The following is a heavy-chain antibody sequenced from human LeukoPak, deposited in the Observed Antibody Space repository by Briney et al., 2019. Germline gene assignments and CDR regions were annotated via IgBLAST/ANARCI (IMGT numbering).Heavy chain of an antibody. CDR2: ISGSGDTT. Sequence: GGSLRLSCAASGFTFSTYAMSWVRQAPGKGLEWVSGISGSGDTTYHAASVKGRSTISRDNSKNTLYLQMNSLRAEDTAVYYCAKDNRLTRYCSTTSCHPFDYWGQGTLVTVSS. D-gene: IGHD2-2*01. CDR1: GFTFSTYA. CDR3: AKDNRLTRYCSTTSCHPFDY. J-gene: IGHJ4*02. V-gene: IGHV3-23*01.